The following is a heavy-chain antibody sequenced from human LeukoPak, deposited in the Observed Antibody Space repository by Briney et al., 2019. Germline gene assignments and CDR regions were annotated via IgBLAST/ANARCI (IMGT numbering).Heavy chain of an antibody. CDR3: ARVRYNNYMYYFDY. D-gene: IGHD4-11*01. J-gene: IGHJ4*02. Sequence: SETLSLTCTVSGGSISSGGYYWSWIRQHPGKGLEWIGYIYYSGSTNYNPSLKSRVTISVDTSNNQFSLKLNSVTAADTAVYYCARVRYNNYMYYFDYWGQGALVTVSS. CDR2: IYYSGST. CDR1: GGSISSGGYY. V-gene: IGHV4-61*08.